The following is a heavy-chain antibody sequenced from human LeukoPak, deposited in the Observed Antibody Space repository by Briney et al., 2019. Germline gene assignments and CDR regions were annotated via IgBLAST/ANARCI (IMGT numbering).Heavy chain of an antibody. J-gene: IGHJ4*02. Sequence: SETLSLTCAVYGGSFSGYYWSWIRQPPGKGLEWIGEINHSGSTNYNPSLKSRVTISVDTSKNQFSLKLSSVTAADTAVYYCARGKIAARTLFDYWGQGTLVTVSS. CDR1: GGSFSGYY. D-gene: IGHD6-6*01. V-gene: IGHV4-34*01. CDR3: ARGKIAARTLFDY. CDR2: INHSGST.